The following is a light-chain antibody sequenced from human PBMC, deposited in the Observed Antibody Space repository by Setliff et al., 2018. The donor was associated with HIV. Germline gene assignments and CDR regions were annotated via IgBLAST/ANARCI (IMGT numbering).Light chain of an antibody. Sequence: QSVLTQPASVSGSPGQSITISCTGTSSDVGGYNYVSWYQQHPGKAPKLMISDVSNRPSGVSNRFSGSKSGNTASLTISGLQAEDEADYYCSSYTYTSSTPLYVFGTGTKVTVL. CDR2: DVS. CDR1: SSDVGGYNY. V-gene: IGLV2-14*03. J-gene: IGLJ1*01. CDR3: SSYTYTSSTPLYV.